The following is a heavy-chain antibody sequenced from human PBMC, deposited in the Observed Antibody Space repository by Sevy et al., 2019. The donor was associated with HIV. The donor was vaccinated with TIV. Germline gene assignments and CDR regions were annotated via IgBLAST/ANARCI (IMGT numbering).Heavy chain of an antibody. D-gene: IGHD2-8*01. CDR3: ARGRKTTEEWLEEVDYYYGLDV. J-gene: IGHJ6*02. V-gene: IGHV3-30*02. CDR2: VLNDGSNK. CDR1: GFSLTTSD. Sequence: GGSLRLSCAASGFSLTTSDMHWVRQAPGKGLEWVAYVLNDGSNKYYADSVRDRFTISRDSPKNTLYLQMNSLRDEDTAIYYCARGRKTTEEWLEEVDYYYGLDVWGQGTTVTVSS.